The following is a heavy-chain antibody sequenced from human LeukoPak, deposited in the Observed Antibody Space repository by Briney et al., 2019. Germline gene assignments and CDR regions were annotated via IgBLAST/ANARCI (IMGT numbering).Heavy chain of an antibody. Sequence: GGSLRLSCAASGFTFSAYSMKWVRQAPGKGLEWVSSISSSSSYIYYADSVKGRFTISRDNAKNSLYLQMNSLRAEDTAVYYCARSSATNLRFLEWSRPLHPDFDYWGQGTLVTVSS. D-gene: IGHD3-3*01. CDR3: ARSSATNLRFLEWSRPLHPDFDY. J-gene: IGHJ4*02. CDR2: ISSSSSYI. CDR1: GFTFSAYS. V-gene: IGHV3-21*01.